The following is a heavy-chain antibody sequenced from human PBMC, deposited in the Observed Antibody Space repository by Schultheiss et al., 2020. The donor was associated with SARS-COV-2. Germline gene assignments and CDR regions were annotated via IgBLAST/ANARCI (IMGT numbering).Heavy chain of an antibody. CDR3: ARDEGDYGDYYFDY. D-gene: IGHD4-17*01. Sequence: ASVKVSCKASGYTFTSNRISWVRQAPGQGLEWMAWISAYNGNTNYAQKFQGRVTMTTDTSTSTAYMELRSLRSEDTAVYYCARDEGDYGDYYFDYWGQGTLVTVSS. J-gene: IGHJ4*02. V-gene: IGHV1-18*01. CDR2: ISAYNGNT. CDR1: GYTFTSNR.